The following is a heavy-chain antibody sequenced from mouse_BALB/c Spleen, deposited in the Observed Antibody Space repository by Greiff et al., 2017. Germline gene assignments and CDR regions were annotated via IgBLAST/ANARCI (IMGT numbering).Heavy chain of an antibody. CDR1: GFTFSSFG. CDR3: ARSGLSLDY. D-gene: IGHD3-1*01. V-gene: IGHV5-17*02. J-gene: IGHJ2*01. Sequence: EVQGVESGGGLVQPGGSRKLSCAASGFTFSSFGMHWVRQAPEKGLEWVAYISSGSSTIYYADTVKGRFTISRDNPKNTLFLQMTSLRSEDTAMYYCARSGLSLDYWGQGTTLTVSS. CDR2: ISSGSSTI.